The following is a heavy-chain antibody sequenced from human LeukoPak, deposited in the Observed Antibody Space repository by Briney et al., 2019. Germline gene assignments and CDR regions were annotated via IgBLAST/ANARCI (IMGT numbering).Heavy chain of an antibody. CDR1: GFTFSSYG. D-gene: IGHD5-18*01. V-gene: IGHV3-30*02. CDR3: AKIEAPGNSYGLGSY. J-gene: IGHJ4*02. Sequence: GGSLRLSCAASGFTFSSYGMHWVRQAPGKGLEWVAFIRYDGSNKYYADSVKGRFTISRDNSKNTLYLQMNSLRAEDTAVYYCAKIEAPGNSYGLGSYWGQGTLVTVSS. CDR2: IRYDGSNK.